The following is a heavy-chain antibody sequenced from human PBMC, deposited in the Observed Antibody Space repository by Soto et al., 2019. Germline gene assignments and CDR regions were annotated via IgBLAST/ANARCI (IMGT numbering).Heavy chain of an antibody. CDR2: IKSKSDDGTT. CDR3: NTYGVGATNSWFDP. D-gene: IGHD1-26*01. Sequence: LRLSCAGSGFIFSNVWMNWVRQAPGKGLEWVGHIKSKSDDGTTDYAAPVKGRFTISRDDSKNTLYLEMNSLQSEDTALYYCNTYGVGATNSWFDPWGQGTLVTVSS. J-gene: IGHJ5*01. CDR1: GFIFSNVW. V-gene: IGHV3-15*01.